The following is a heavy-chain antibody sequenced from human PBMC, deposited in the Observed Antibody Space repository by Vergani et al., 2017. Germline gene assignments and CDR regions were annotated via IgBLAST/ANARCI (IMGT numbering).Heavy chain of an antibody. Sequence: EVQLVESGGGLVQPGGSLRLSCAASGFTFSSYSMNWVRQAPGKGLEWVSYISSSSSTIYYADSVKGRFTISRDNAKNSLYLQMNSLRAEDTDVYYCARKKGDYGDYGSTLNYYYYGMDVWGQGTTVTVSS. CDR2: ISSSSSTI. V-gene: IGHV3-48*01. J-gene: IGHJ6*02. D-gene: IGHD4-17*01. CDR3: ARKKGDYGDYGSTLNYYYYGMDV. CDR1: GFTFSSYS.